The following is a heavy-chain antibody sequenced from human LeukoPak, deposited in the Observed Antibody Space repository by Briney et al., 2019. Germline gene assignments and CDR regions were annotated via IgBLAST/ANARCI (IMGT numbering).Heavy chain of an antibody. V-gene: IGHV4-4*07. Sequence: SETLSLTCTVSGGPFRNFFWTWLRQPAGKGLEWIGRIYTNGNTNYNASLKSRVAMSVDTSKNQFFLNLTSVTAADTAVYYCARVPHCSSTSCYTNWFDPWGQGTLVTVSS. D-gene: IGHD2-2*02. CDR1: GGPFRNFF. J-gene: IGHJ5*02. CDR2: IYTNGNT. CDR3: ARVPHCSSTSCYTNWFDP.